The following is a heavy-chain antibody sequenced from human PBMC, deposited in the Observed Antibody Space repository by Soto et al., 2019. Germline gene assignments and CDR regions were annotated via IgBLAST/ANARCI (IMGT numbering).Heavy chain of an antibody. Sequence: GGSLRLSCKGSGYSFTSYWIAWVRQMPGKGLEWMGIIYPDDSDTRYSPSFQGQVTISADKSISTAYLQWSSLKASDTAMYYCARLLSGYYYSPSGYWGQGTLVTVSS. CDR2: IYPDDSDT. CDR3: ARLLSGYYYSPSGY. J-gene: IGHJ4*02. D-gene: IGHD3-22*01. V-gene: IGHV5-51*01. CDR1: GYSFTSYW.